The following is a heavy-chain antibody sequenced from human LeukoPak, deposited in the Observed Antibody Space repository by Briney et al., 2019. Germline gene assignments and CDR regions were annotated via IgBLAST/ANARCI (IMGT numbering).Heavy chain of an antibody. CDR1: GYTLTELS. J-gene: IGHJ3*02. D-gene: IGHD3-10*01. Sequence: ASVKVSCKVSGYTLTELSMHWVRQAPGKGLEWVGGFDPEDGETIYAQKFQGRVTMTEDTSTDTAYMELSSLRSEDTAVYYCATVFMVRGVIKDAFDIWGQGTMVTVSS. V-gene: IGHV1-24*01. CDR2: FDPEDGET. CDR3: ATVFMVRGVIKDAFDI.